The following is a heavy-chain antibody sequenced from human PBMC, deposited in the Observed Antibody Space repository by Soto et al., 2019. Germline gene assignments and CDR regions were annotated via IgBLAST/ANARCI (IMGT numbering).Heavy chain of an antibody. CDR3: TRHFYYSMDV. V-gene: IGHV4-4*02. J-gene: IGHJ6*02. Sequence: QVQLQESGPGLVKPSETLSLTCTVSGASVANDNWWSWVRQSPGKGLEWIGEVHHSVGNNNSPSLTSRVTISEDKSTNQFSLKLHSVTAADSAVYFCTRHFYYSMDVWGQGTTVTVS. CDR2: VHHSVGN. CDR1: GASVANDNW.